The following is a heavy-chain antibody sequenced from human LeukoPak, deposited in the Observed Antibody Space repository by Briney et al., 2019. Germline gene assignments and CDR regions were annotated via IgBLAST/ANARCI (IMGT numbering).Heavy chain of an antibody. CDR3: VRISRSFVVATDWFFDL. D-gene: IGHD2-21*02. V-gene: IGHV2-5*04. CDR2: IYWDDDK. J-gene: IGHJ2*01. Sequence: SGPTPVNPTQTLTLTCTFSGFSLNTHRVGVGWIRQPPGKALEGLALIYWDDDKRYSPSLRTRLTITKDTSKNQVVLTMTNMASVDTGTYFCVRISRSFVVATDWFFDLWGRGTLVTVSS. CDR1: GFSLNTHRVG.